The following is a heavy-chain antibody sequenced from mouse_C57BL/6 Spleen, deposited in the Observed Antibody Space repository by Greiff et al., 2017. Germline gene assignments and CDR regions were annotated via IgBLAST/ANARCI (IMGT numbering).Heavy chain of an antibody. CDR1: GYTFTDHT. Sequence: VQLVESDAELVKPGASVKISCKVSGYTFTDHTIHWMKQRPEQGLEWIGYIYPRDGSTKYNEKFKGKATLTAAKSSSTAYMQLNSLTSEDSAVDFGARGLTSYWYFDVWGTGTTVTVSS. D-gene: IGHD2-2*01. V-gene: IGHV1-78*01. CDR3: ARGLTSYWYFDV. CDR2: IYPRDGST. J-gene: IGHJ1*03.